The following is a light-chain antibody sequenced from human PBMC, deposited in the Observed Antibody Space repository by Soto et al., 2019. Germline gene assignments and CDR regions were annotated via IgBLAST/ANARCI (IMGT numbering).Light chain of an antibody. J-gene: IGLJ1*01. CDR2: DVS. V-gene: IGLV2-14*01. Sequence: QSALAQPASVSGSPGQSITISCTGTSSDVGGYNYVSWYQQHPGKAPKFMIYDVSNRPSGVSNRFSGSKSGNPASLTISGLQAEDEADCYCCSYTTSNTRQIVFGTGTKVTVL. CDR3: CSYTTSNTRQIV. CDR1: SSDVGGYNY.